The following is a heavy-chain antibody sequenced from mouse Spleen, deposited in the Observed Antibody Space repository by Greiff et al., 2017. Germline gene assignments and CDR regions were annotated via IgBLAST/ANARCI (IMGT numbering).Heavy chain of an antibody. V-gene: IGHV5-17*01. Sequence: EVKLMESGGGLVKPGGSLKLSCAASGFTFSDYGMHWVRQAPEKGLEWVAYISSGSSTIYYADTVKGRFTISRDNAKNTLFLQMTSLRSEDTAMYYCARSDYYGSSSAWFAYWGQGTLVTVSA. D-gene: IGHD1-1*01. CDR2: ISSGSSTI. J-gene: IGHJ3*01. CDR3: ARSDYYGSSSAWFAY. CDR1: GFTFSDYG.